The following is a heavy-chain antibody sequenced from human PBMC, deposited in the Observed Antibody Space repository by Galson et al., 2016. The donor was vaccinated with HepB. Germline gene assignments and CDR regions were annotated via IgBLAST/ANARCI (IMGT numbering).Heavy chain of an antibody. D-gene: IGHD3-16*01. CDR2: ITGRGDSA. CDR3: SKFGRPLGDDYYYYGMDV. Sequence: SLRLSCAAYGFNFDIYAMSWVRQAPGKGLEWVSTITGRGDSAFYADSLKSRFTVSRDNSKNNLYLQISSLSAEDTALYYCSKFGRPLGDDYYYYGMDVWGQGTAVTVSS. CDR1: GFNFDIYA. J-gene: IGHJ6*02. V-gene: IGHV3-23*01.